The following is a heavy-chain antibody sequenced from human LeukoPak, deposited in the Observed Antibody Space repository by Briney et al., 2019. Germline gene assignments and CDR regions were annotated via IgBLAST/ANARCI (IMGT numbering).Heavy chain of an antibody. J-gene: IGHJ4*02. Sequence: SETLSLTCSVSGGSITSNFWTWIRQPAGKGLEYIGRISSSGHPNYNPSLVSRVTMSVDTSKNLFSLRLNSVTAADTAVYYCARSPGLADLDYWGQGTLVTVSS. V-gene: IGHV4-4*07. D-gene: IGHD6-13*01. CDR3: ARSPGLADLDY. CDR2: ISSSGHP. CDR1: GGSITSNF.